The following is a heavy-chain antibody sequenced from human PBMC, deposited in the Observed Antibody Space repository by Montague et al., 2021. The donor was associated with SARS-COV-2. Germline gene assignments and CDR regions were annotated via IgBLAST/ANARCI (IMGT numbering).Heavy chain of an antibody. CDR2: ISWNSGST. J-gene: IGHJ4*02. Sequence: SLRLSCAASGFIFDDYAMHWVRQAPGKGLEWVSGISWNSGSTGYSDSVKGRFTISRDNAKNSLYLQMNSLRAEDTALYYCAKEVGESPSFDYWGQGTLVTVSS. CDR1: GFIFDDYA. V-gene: IGHV3-9*01. CDR3: AKEVGESPSFDY. D-gene: IGHD2-15*01.